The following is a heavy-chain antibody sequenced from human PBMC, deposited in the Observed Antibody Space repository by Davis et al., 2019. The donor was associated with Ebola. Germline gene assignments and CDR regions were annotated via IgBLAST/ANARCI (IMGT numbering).Heavy chain of an antibody. Sequence: GGSLRLSCAASGFTFRSYVMHWVRQAPGKGLEWVANIKQDGSEKYYVDSVKGRFTISRDNAKNSLYLQMNSLRAEDTAVYYCAREGRYYYYYGMDVWGKGTTVTVSS. CDR3: AREGRYYYYYGMDV. J-gene: IGHJ6*04. V-gene: IGHV3-7*01. CDR1: GFTFRSYV. CDR2: IKQDGSEK.